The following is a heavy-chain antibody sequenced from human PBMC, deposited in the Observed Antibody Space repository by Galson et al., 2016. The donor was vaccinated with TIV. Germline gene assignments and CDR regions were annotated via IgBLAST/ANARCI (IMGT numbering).Heavy chain of an antibody. CDR2: IDWDDAQ. J-gene: IGHJ4*02. D-gene: IGHD3-10*01. CDR1: GFSLNTSGMR. CDR3: ARSTARGACIDF. V-gene: IGHV2-70*04. Sequence: PALVKPTQTLTLTCTFSGFSLNTSGMRVSWIRQPPGKALEWRARIDWDDAQFCSTSLKRRLTISKETSKNQVVLRMMNLDPEDTATYFCARSTARGACIDFWGQGTLVTVSS.